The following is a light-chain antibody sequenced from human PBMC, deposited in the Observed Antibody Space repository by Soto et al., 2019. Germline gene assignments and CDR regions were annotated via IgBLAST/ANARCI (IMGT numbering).Light chain of an antibody. CDR1: SSNIGSNY. CDR3: GTWDSSLSASVV. CDR2: DDN. Sequence: QSVLTQPPSVSAAPGQKVTISCSGSSSNIGSNYVSWYQHLPGTAPKLLIYDDNKRPSGIPDRISGSKSGASATLGITGLQTGDEAHYSCGTWDSSLSASVVFGGGTKLTVL. J-gene: IGLJ2*01. V-gene: IGLV1-51*01.